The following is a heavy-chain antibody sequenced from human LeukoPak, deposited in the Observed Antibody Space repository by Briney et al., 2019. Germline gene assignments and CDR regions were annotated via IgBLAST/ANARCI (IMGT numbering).Heavy chain of an antibody. Sequence: GASVKASCKASGYTFTSYDIDWVRQATGQGLEWMGWMNPNSGNTGYAQKFQGRVTMTRNTSISTAYMELSSLRSEDTAVYYCARAVTTIAPNWFDPWGQGTLVTVSS. D-gene: IGHD4-11*01. CDR2: MNPNSGNT. CDR1: GYTFTSYD. CDR3: ARAVTTIAPNWFDP. J-gene: IGHJ5*02. V-gene: IGHV1-8*01.